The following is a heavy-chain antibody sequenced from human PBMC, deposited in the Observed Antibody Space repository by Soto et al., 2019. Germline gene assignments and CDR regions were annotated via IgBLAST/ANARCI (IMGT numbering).Heavy chain of an antibody. CDR1: GGTFNTYA. V-gene: IGHV1-69*13. CDR2: IIPLFGTT. CDR3: ARDRAGYYGSGSYPTYYYYYATDV. D-gene: IGHD3-10*01. Sequence: SVKVSCKASGGTFNTYAISWVRQAPGQGLEWMGGIIPLFGTTSYAEKFQGRVTITADESTTTAYMEVSSLRSEDTAVYYCARDRAGYYGSGSYPTYYYYYATDVWGQGTTVTVSS. J-gene: IGHJ6*02.